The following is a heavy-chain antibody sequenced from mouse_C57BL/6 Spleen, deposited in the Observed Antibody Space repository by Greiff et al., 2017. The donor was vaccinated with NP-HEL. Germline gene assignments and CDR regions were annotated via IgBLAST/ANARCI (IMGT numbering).Heavy chain of an antibody. D-gene: IGHD2-4*01. CDR1: GYTFTSYW. CDR2: IVPNSGGT. J-gene: IGHJ3*01. V-gene: IGHV1-72*01. CDR3: ARSLYYDYFFAY. Sequence: QVQLQQPGAELVKPGASVKLSCKASGYTFTSYWMHWVKQRPGRGLEWIGRIVPNSGGTKYNEKFKSKATLTVDKPSSTAYMQLSSLTSEDSAVYYCARSLYYDYFFAYWGQGTLVTVSA.